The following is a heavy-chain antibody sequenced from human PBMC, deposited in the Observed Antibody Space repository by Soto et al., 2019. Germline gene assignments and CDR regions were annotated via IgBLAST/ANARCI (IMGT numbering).Heavy chain of an antibody. J-gene: IGHJ5*02. CDR3: AKGGDSSSWKNWFDP. Sequence: EVQLLESGGGLVQPGGSLRLSCAASGFTFSNYAMTWVRQAPGKGLEWVSGISGSGSSIYYADSVKGRFTISRDNSKNTLYLQMNSLRAEDWAVYYCAKGGDSSSWKNWFDPWGQGTLVTVSS. CDR1: GFTFSNYA. CDR2: ISGSGSSI. V-gene: IGHV3-23*01. D-gene: IGHD6-13*01.